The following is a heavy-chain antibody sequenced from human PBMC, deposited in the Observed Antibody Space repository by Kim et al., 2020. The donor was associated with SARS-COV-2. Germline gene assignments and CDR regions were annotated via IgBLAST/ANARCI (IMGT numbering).Heavy chain of an antibody. CDR1: GFTFSSYA. J-gene: IGHJ3*02. Sequence: GGSLRLSCAASGFTFSSYAMSWVRQAPGKGLEWVSAISGSGGSTYYADSVKGRFTISRDNSKNTLYLQMNSLRAEDTAVYYCAKAGVVVAAAWGAFDIWGQGTMVTVSS. CDR2: ISGSGGST. CDR3: AKAGVVVAAAWGAFDI. D-gene: IGHD2-15*01. V-gene: IGHV3-23*01.